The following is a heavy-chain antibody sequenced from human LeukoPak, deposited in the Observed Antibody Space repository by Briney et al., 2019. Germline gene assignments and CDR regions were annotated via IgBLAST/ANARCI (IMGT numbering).Heavy chain of an antibody. D-gene: IGHD6-6*01. CDR2: IYYSGST. V-gene: IGHV4-39*01. CDR1: GGSISSSSYY. J-gene: IGHJ3*02. Sequence: PSETLSLTCIVSGGSISSSSYYWGWIRQPPGKGLEWIGSIYYSGSTYYNPSLKSRVTISVDTSKNQFSLKLSSVTAADTAVYYCARVARRMDDAFDIWGQGTMSPSLQ. CDR3: ARVARRMDDAFDI.